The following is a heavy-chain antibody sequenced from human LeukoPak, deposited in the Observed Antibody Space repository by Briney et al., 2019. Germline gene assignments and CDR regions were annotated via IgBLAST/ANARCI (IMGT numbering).Heavy chain of an antibody. CDR2: ISSSGSTI. D-gene: IGHD1-26*01. J-gene: IGHJ4*02. V-gene: IGHV3-11*04. Sequence: GGSLRLSCAASGFTFSDYYMSWIRQAPGKGLEWVSYISSSGSTIYYADSVKGRFTISRDNAKNSLYLQMNSLRAEDTAVYYCARNIFTGIVGEARGIMSYWGQGTLVTVSS. CDR1: GFTFSDYY. CDR3: ARNIFTGIVGEARGIMSY.